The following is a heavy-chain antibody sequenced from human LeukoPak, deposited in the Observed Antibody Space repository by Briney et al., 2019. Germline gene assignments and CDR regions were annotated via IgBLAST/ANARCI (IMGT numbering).Heavy chain of an antibody. J-gene: IGHJ4*02. CDR2: IWYDGSNK. Sequence: GGSLRLSCAASGFTFSSYGMHWVRQAPGKGLEWVAVIWYDGSNKYYADSVKGRFTISRDNSKNTLYLRMNSLRAEDTAVYYCAKDFYYYDSSGSPEDYWGQGTLVTVSS. V-gene: IGHV3-33*06. CDR3: AKDFYYYDSSGSPEDY. D-gene: IGHD3-22*01. CDR1: GFTFSSYG.